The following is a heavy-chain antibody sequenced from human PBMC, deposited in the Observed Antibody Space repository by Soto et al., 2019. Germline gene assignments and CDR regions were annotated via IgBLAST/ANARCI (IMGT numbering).Heavy chain of an antibody. CDR3: AKALPIAPLGDYYYYMDV. V-gene: IGHV3-23*01. Sequence: GGSLRLSCAASGFTFSSYAMSWVRQAPGKGLEWVSAISGSGGSTYYADSVKGRFTISRDNSKNTLYLQMNSLRAEDTAVYYCAKALPIAPLGDYYYYMDVWGKGTTVTVSS. D-gene: IGHD1-26*01. CDR2: ISGSGGST. CDR1: GFTFSSYA. J-gene: IGHJ6*03.